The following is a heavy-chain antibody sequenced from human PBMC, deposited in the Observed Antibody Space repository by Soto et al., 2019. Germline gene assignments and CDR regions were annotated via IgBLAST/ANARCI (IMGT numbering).Heavy chain of an antibody. V-gene: IGHV4-39*01. CDR1: GGSISSSGYY. J-gene: IGHJ4*02. Sequence: PSETLSLTCTVSGGSISSSGYYWGWIRQPPGKGLEWIGSIYYSGSTYYNPSLKSRVTISVDTSKNQFSLKLSSVTAADTAVYYCARHEWELLPSHFDYWGQGTLVTVSS. CDR2: IYYSGST. CDR3: ARHEWELLPSHFDY. D-gene: IGHD1-26*01.